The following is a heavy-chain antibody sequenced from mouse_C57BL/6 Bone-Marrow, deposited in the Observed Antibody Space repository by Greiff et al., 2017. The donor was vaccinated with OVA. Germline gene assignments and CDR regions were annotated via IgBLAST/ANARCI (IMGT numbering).Heavy chain of an antibody. V-gene: IGHV5-17*01. CDR3: AGWVFDY. CDR2: ISSGSSTI. Sequence: EVKLMESGGGLVKPGGSLKLSCAASGFTFSDYGMHWVRQAPEKGLEWVAYISSGSSTIYYADTVKGRFTISRDNAKNTLFLQMTSLRSEDTAMYYCAGWVFDYWGQGTTLTVSS. D-gene: IGHD3-3*01. CDR1: GFTFSDYG. J-gene: IGHJ2*01.